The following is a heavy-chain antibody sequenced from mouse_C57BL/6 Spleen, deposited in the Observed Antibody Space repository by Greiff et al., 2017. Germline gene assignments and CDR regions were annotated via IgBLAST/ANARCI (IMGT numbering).Heavy chain of an antibody. Sequence: EVQRVESGPGMVKPSQSLSLTCTVTGYSITSGYDWHWIRHFPGNKLEWMGYISYSGSTNYNPSLKSRISITHDTSKNHFFLKLNSVTTEDTAIYYCARDGGSSYYWYFDVWGTGTTVTVSS. CDR1: GYSITSGYD. D-gene: IGHD1-1*01. J-gene: IGHJ1*03. CDR3: ARDGGSSYYWYFDV. V-gene: IGHV3-1*01. CDR2: ISYSGST.